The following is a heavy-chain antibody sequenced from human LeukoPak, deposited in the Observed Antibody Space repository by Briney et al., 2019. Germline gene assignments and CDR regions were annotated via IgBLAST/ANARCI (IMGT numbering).Heavy chain of an antibody. CDR3: ARSSPPTYYHFYYYMDV. V-gene: IGHV1-2*02. D-gene: IGHD6-13*01. Sequence: GASVKVSCKASGYTFTGYYMHWVRQAPGQGLEWMGWINPNSGGAKYAQNFQGRVIMTTDTSISTAYMELTSLRSDDTAVYYCARSSPPTYYHFYYYMDVWDKGSTVTVSS. J-gene: IGHJ6*03. CDR1: GYTFTGYY. CDR2: INPNSGGA.